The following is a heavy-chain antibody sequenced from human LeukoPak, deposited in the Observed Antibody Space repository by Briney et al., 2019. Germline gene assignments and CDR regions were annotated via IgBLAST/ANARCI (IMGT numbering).Heavy chain of an antibody. Sequence: GGSLRLSCAASGFTFSRFGMHWVRQAPGKGREWVAVIWYDGGNKLYADSVKGRFTISRDNSKNTLFLQMNSLRADDTAVYYCAKQSRGGSYFLDFWGQGTLVTVSS. V-gene: IGHV3-33*06. CDR3: AKQSRGGSYFLDF. CDR1: GFTFSRFG. CDR2: IWYDGGNK. D-gene: IGHD1-26*01. J-gene: IGHJ4*02.